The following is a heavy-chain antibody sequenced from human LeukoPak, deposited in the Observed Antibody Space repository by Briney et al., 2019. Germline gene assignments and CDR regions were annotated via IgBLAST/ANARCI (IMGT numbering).Heavy chain of an antibody. V-gene: IGHV4-38-2*02. CDR1: GYSITTNYY. J-gene: IGHJ4*02. Sequence: SETLSLTCTVSGYSITTNYYWAWIRRSPGTGLEWIGSVYHNGETYYNPSLKSRVIISVDTSKNEFSLRLSSVTAADTAVYYCARGQWLVGTDYWGQGTLVTVSS. D-gene: IGHD6-19*01. CDR3: ARGQWLVGTDY. CDR2: VYHNGET.